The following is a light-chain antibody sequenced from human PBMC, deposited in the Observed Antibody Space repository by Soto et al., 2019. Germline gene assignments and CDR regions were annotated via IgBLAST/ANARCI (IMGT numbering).Light chain of an antibody. V-gene: IGKV3-15*01. J-gene: IGKJ5*01. CDR1: QSVSIH. Sequence: ETVMTQSPGTLSVSLGERATLSCRASQSVSIHLAWYQQKPGQAPRLLIYDTSTRATGIPARFSGSGSGTEFTFTISSLQSEDFAVYYCQQYSNWPPITFGQGTRLEIK. CDR2: DTS. CDR3: QQYSNWPPIT.